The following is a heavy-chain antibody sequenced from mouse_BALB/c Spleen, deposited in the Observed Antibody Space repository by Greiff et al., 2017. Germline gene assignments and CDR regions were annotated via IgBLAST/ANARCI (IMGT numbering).Heavy chain of an antibody. CDR2: ILPGSGST. V-gene: IGHV1-9*01. Sequence: QLQQSGAELMKPGASVKISCKATGYTFSSYWIEWVKQRPGHGLEWIGEILPGSGSTNYNEKFKGKATFTADTSSNTAYMQLSSLTSEDSAVYYCARKHYYRYGDYWGQGTTLTVSS. J-gene: IGHJ2*01. D-gene: IGHD2-14*01. CDR3: ARKHYYRYGDY. CDR1: GYTFSSYW.